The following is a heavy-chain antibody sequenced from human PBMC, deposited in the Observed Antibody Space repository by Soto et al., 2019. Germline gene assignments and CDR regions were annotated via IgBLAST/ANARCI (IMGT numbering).Heavy chain of an antibody. CDR3: AREVMNGGDDDAFYC. CDR2: INSNIGAT. V-gene: IGHV1-2*02. Sequence: ASVKVSCKASGYTFIGYYIHWVRQAPGRGLEWMGWINSNIGATNYAQKFQGRVTMTRDTSINTAYMELSRLASDDTAVYFCAREVMNGGDDDAFYCWGQGTMVPVSS. D-gene: IGHD3-16*01. CDR1: GYTFIGYY. J-gene: IGHJ3*01.